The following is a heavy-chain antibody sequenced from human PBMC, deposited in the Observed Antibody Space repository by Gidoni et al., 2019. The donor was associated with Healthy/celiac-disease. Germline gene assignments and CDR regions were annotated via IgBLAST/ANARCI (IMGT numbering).Heavy chain of an antibody. J-gene: IGHJ4*02. CDR1: GFTFSSYG. CDR3: ARDQHDFWSGQPHYYFDY. Sequence: QVQLVESGGGVVQPGRSLRLSCAASGFTFSSYGMHWVRQAPGKGLEWVAVIWYDGSNKYYADSVKARFTISRDNSKNTLYLQMNSLRAEDTAVYYCARDQHDFWSGQPHYYFDYWGQGTLVTVSS. V-gene: IGHV3-33*01. CDR2: IWYDGSNK. D-gene: IGHD3-3*01.